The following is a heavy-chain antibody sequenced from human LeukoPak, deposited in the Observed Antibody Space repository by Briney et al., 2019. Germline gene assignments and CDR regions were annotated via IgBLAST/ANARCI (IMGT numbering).Heavy chain of an antibody. Sequence: EASVKVSCKASGYTFTSYGISWVRQAPGQGLEWMGWISAYNGNTNYAQKLQGRVTMTTDTSTSTAYMELRSLRSDDTAVYYCARGGRVYCSSTSCYTDWFDPWGQGTLVTASS. V-gene: IGHV1-18*01. CDR1: GYTFTSYG. J-gene: IGHJ5*02. D-gene: IGHD2-2*02. CDR2: ISAYNGNT. CDR3: ARGGRVYCSSTSCYTDWFDP.